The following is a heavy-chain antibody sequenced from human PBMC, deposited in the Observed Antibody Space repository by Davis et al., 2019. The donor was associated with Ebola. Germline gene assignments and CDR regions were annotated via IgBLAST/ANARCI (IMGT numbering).Heavy chain of an antibody. CDR1: GGSISSSSYY. D-gene: IGHD3-22*01. CDR2: IYYSGST. CDR3: ASQLRGYYDSRYFDL. J-gene: IGHJ2*01. Sequence: PSETLSLTCTVSGGSISSSSYYWGWIRQPPGKGLEWIGSIYYSGSTYYNPSLKSRVTISVDTSKNQFSLKLSSVTAADTAVYYCASQLRGYYDSRYFDLWGRGTLVTVSS. V-gene: IGHV4-39*01.